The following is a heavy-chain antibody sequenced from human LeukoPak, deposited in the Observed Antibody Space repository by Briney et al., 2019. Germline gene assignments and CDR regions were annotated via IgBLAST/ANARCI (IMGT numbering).Heavy chain of an antibody. Sequence: PGGSLRLSCAASGFTFSSYAMSWVRQAPGKGLEWVSAISGSGGSTYYADSVKGRFTISRDNSKNTLYLQMDSLRAEDTAVYYCARDVGVAVAANHWYFDLWGRGTLVTVSS. CDR2: ISGSGGST. CDR3: ARDVGVAVAANHWYFDL. J-gene: IGHJ2*01. CDR1: GFTFSSYA. V-gene: IGHV3-23*01. D-gene: IGHD6-19*01.